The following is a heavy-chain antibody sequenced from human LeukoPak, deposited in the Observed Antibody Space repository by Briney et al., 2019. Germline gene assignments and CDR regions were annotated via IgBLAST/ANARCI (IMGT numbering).Heavy chain of an antibody. D-gene: IGHD6-13*01. CDR2: IWYDGSNK. Sequence: PGGSLRLSCAASGFTFSSYGMHWVRQAPGKGLEWVAVIWYDGSNKYYADSVKGRFTISRDNSKITLYLQMSSLRAEDTAIYYCAKGPDSGYSSRFCDCWGQGTLVTVSS. CDR3: AKGPDSGYSSRFCDC. CDR1: GFTFSSYG. V-gene: IGHV3-33*06. J-gene: IGHJ4*02.